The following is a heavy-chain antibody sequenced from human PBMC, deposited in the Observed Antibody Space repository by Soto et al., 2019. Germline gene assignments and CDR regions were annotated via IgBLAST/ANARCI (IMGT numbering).Heavy chain of an antibody. Sequence: QVQLVQSGAEVKKPGSSVKVSCTASGGTFSSYAISWVRQAPGQGLEWMGGIIPIFGTANYAQKFQGRVTITADESTSTAYMELSSLRSEDTAVYYCARGGYCTNGVCRPIDYWGQGTLVTVSS. CDR2: IIPIFGTA. CDR1: GGTFSSYA. J-gene: IGHJ4*02. CDR3: ARGGYCTNGVCRPIDY. V-gene: IGHV1-69*01. D-gene: IGHD2-8*01.